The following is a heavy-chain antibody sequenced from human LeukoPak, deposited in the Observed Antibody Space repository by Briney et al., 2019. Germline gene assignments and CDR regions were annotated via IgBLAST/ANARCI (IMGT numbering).Heavy chain of an antibody. J-gene: IGHJ4*02. CDR2: ISGSGGST. Sequence: GGSLRLSCAASGFTFSSYWMSWVRQAPGKGLEWVSAISGSGGSTYYADSVKGRFTISRDNSKNTLYLQMNSLRAEDTAVYYCARSYCSGGSCYEFDYWGQGTLVTVSS. CDR1: GFTFSSYW. CDR3: ARSYCSGGSCYEFDY. D-gene: IGHD2-15*01. V-gene: IGHV3-23*01.